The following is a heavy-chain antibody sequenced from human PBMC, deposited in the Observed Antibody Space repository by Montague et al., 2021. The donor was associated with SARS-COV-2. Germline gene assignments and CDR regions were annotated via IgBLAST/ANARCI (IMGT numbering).Heavy chain of an antibody. Sequence: ETLSLTCTVSGGSIRSTTFEWGWIRQSPGKGLECIGYIYEGDTTYYNPSLKSRVAISLDTPNYQFSLKITSLIVADTAIYYCVTPGKTAVAGQFDYWGPGILVTVSS. J-gene: IGHJ4*02. CDR2: IYEGDTT. CDR1: GGSIRSTTFE. V-gene: IGHV4-39*07. D-gene: IGHD6-19*01. CDR3: VTPGKTAVAGQFDY.